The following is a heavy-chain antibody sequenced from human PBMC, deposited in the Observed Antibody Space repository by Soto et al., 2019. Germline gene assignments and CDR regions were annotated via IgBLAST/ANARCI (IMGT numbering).Heavy chain of an antibody. Sequence: SETLSLTXAVYGGSFSGYYWSWIRQPPGKGLEWIGEINRSGSTNYNPSLKSRVTISVDTSENQFSLKLSSVTAADTAVYYCARVSLSRTYYYDSSGYPNYWGQGTLVTVSS. CDR3: ARVSLSRTYYYDSSGYPNY. CDR1: GGSFSGYY. J-gene: IGHJ4*02. CDR2: INRSGST. D-gene: IGHD3-22*01. V-gene: IGHV4-34*01.